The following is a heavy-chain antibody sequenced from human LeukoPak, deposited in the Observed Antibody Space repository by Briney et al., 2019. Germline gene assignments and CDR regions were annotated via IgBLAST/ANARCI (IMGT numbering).Heavy chain of an antibody. CDR1: GFTFSTYA. CDR3: AKDMYGDFGGVDY. J-gene: IGHJ4*02. CDR2: IFNSGTST. Sequence: GGYLRLSWAASGFTFSTYAMTWVRQAPGKGLEWVSVIFNSGTSTYYADSVKGRFTISRDNSKNTLHLQMSSLRAEDTAVYYCAKDMYGDFGGVDYWGQGTLVTVSS. V-gene: IGHV3-23*01. D-gene: IGHD4-17*01.